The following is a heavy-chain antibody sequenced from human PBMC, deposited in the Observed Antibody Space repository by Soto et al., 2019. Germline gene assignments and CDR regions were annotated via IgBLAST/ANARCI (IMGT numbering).Heavy chain of an antibody. CDR2: ISGLNGNT. D-gene: IGHD3-10*01. Sequence: QVHLVQSGGEVKKPGASVKVSCKASGYSFSTYGISWVRQAPGQGLEWMGWISGLNGNTNYAQHLQGRVTMTTDTSTSTAYMELRSLGFDDTAMYYCARELFGEDGAGYLDYWGQGTLVTVSS. V-gene: IGHV1-18*01. CDR1: GYSFSTYG. CDR3: ARELFGEDGAGYLDY. J-gene: IGHJ4*02.